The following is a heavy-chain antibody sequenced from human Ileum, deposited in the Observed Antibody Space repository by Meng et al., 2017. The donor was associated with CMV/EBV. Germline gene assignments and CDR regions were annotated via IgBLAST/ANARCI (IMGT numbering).Heavy chain of an antibody. J-gene: IGHJ5*02. D-gene: IGHD3-10*01. CDR1: GGTLNSYY. Sequence: LLPEAGHGTVTPSAALILPGNASGGTLNSYYGSWIRQSAGKGLEWIGRIYTSGSTKYNPSLKSRVTLSIDTSKNQFYLKVTSVTAADTAVYYCARGNSMVRGVLGWFDPWGQGTLVTVSS. CDR2: IYTSGST. V-gene: IGHV4-4*07. CDR3: ARGNSMVRGVLGWFDP.